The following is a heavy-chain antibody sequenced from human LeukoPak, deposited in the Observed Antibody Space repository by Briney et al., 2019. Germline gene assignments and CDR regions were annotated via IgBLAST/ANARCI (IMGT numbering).Heavy chain of an antibody. CDR1: GDSISSYF. CDR3: AATIKRDYGDTNLDY. CDR2: MHNGRYS. J-gene: IGHJ4*02. D-gene: IGHD4/OR15-4a*01. Sequence: SETLSLTCSVPGDSISSYFWSWIRQPPGKGLEWIWYMHNGRYSNYNPSLKSRVTISGDTSKNQLSLKLTSVTAADTAVYYCAATIKRDYGDTNLDYWGQGTLVTVSS. V-gene: IGHV4-59*01.